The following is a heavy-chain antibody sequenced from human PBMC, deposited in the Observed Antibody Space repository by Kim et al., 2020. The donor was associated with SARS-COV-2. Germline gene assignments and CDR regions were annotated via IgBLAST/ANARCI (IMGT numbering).Heavy chain of an antibody. V-gene: IGHV3-74*01. D-gene: IGHD2-8*01. CDR2: INSDGSST. Sequence: GGSLRLSCAASGFTFSSYWMHWVRQAPGKGLVWVSRINSDGSSTSYADSVKGRFTISRDNAKNTLYLQMNSLRAEDTAVYYCARDPGAYCTNGVCYTKVLHNWFDPWGQGTLVTVSS. CDR1: GFTFSSYW. CDR3: ARDPGAYCTNGVCYTKVLHNWFDP. J-gene: IGHJ5*02.